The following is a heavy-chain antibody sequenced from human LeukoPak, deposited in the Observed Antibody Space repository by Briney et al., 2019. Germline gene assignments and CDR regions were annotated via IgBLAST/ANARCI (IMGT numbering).Heavy chain of an antibody. CDR2: ISYDGSNK. J-gene: IGHJ4*02. CDR3: ARDGGEDY. V-gene: IGHV3-30-3*01. CDR1: GFTFSSYA. D-gene: IGHD3-16*01. Sequence: PGGSLRLSCAASGFTFSSYAMHWVRQAPGKGLEWVAVISYDGSNKYYADSVKGRFTISRDNPKNTLYLQMNSLRAEDTAVYYCARDGGEDYWGQGTLVTVSS.